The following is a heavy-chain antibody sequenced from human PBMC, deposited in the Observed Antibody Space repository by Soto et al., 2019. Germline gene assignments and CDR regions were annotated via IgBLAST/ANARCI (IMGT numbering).Heavy chain of an antibody. J-gene: IGHJ5*02. CDR2: ISYDGTNQ. D-gene: IGHD2-15*01. CDR3: ARSGDIVVVVAPGWFDP. V-gene: IGHV3-30-3*01. CDR1: GFTFSSYA. Sequence: QVQLVESGGGVVQPGRSLRLSCAASGFTFSSYAMHWVRQAPGKGLEWVAVISYDGTNQYYGDSVKGRFTISRDDSKNTLYLQMNSPRAEDSAVYFCARSGDIVVVVAPGWFDPWGQGTLVTVSS.